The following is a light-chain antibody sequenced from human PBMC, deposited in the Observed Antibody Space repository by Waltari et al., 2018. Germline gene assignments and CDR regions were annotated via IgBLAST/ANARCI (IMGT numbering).Light chain of an antibody. CDR1: QSVGRY. Sequence: EIVLTQSPVTLSLSPGERATLSCSASQSVGRYLAWYQQKPGQAPRLLIYDASNRATGIPVTFSGSGSGTDFTLTISSLEPEDIAVYYCQQRSNWPLTFGGGTKVEI. V-gene: IGKV3-11*01. J-gene: IGKJ4*01. CDR2: DAS. CDR3: QQRSNWPLT.